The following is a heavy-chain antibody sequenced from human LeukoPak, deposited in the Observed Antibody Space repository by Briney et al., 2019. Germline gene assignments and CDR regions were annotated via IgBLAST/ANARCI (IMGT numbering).Heavy chain of an antibody. CDR1: GGSISSYY. CDR3: ARHERDVSLDHALDI. V-gene: IGHV4-59*08. D-gene: IGHD5-24*01. Sequence: SETLSLTCTVSGGSISSYYWSWIRQPPGKGLEWIGYIYYSGSTSYNPSLKSRVTILVDTSKNQFSLKLSSVTAADTAVYYCARHERDVSLDHALDIWGQGTMIIVSS. J-gene: IGHJ3*02. CDR2: IYYSGST.